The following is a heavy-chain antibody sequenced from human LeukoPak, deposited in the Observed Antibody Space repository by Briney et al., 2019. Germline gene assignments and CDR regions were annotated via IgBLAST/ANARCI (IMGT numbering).Heavy chain of an antibody. CDR2: IYYSGSS. V-gene: IGHV4-59*01. CDR1: GGSLGGYH. Sequence: SETLSLTCNVSGGSLGGYHWSWIRQPPGKGLEWLGYIYYSGSSNYNPSLKSRVTISADTSKNQFSLKLSSVTAADTAVYYCARVPRSYYYYYYMDVWGKGTTVTVSS. CDR3: ARVPRSYYYYYYMDV. J-gene: IGHJ6*03.